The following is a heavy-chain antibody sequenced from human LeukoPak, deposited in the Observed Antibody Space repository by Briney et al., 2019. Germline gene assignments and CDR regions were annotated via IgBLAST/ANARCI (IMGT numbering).Heavy chain of an antibody. CDR3: AVLDSSGYCYGYDY. D-gene: IGHD3-22*01. Sequence: ASVKVSCKASGYTFTSYGISWVRQAPGQGLEWMGWISAYNGNTNYAQKLQGRVTMTTDTSTSTAYMELRSLRSDDTAVYYCAVLDSSGYCYGYDYWGQGTLVTVSS. CDR1: GYTFTSYG. CDR2: ISAYNGNT. J-gene: IGHJ4*02. V-gene: IGHV1-18*01.